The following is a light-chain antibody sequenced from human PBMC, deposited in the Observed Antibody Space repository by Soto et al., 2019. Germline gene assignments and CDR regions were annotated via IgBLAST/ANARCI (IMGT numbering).Light chain of an antibody. Sequence: EIVLTQSPGTLSLSPGERATLSSRASQSVSSSYLAWYQQKPGQAPRLLIYGASTRATGIPDRFSGSESGTDFTLTISRLEPEDFAVYYCQQYGTSPPWTFGQGTKVEI. CDR1: QSVSSSY. CDR2: GAS. J-gene: IGKJ1*01. V-gene: IGKV3-20*01. CDR3: QQYGTSPPWT.